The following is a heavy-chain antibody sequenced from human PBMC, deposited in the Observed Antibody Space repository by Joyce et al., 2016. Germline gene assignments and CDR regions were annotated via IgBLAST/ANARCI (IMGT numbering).Heavy chain of an antibody. CDR2: VFYTGKT. J-gene: IGHJ4*02. D-gene: IGHD6-19*01. CDR1: GVSVTSASYY. Sequence: QVHLQESGPGLMKPSETLSLTCTVSGVSVTSASYYWTWIRQPPGKGLEWIGYVFYTGKTNYNPSLKSRATVSLETSRNQLSLTLPSVTAADTAVYYCARLPDINGWPFDSWGQGTQVTVSS. CDR3: ARLPDINGWPFDS. V-gene: IGHV4-61*01.